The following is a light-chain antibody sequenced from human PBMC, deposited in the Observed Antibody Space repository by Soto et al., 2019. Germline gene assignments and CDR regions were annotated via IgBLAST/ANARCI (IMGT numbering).Light chain of an antibody. J-gene: IGKJ5*01. CDR3: QQYHRSSIT. CDR2: DAS. Sequence: DIQMTQSPSTLSASVGDRVTITCRASQSLNNYLAWYQQTPGKAPKLLIYDASTLERGVPSRFSGTGSGTEFTLTISSLHPDDFATYYCQQYHRSSITFGQGTRLEI. V-gene: IGKV1-5*01. CDR1: QSLNNY.